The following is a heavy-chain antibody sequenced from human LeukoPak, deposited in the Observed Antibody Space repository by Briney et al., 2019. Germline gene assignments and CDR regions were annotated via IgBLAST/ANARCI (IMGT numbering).Heavy chain of an antibody. CDR1: GGSISSSNW. CDR2: IYHSGST. Sequence: PSGTLSLTCAVSGGSISSSNWWSWVRQPPGKGLEWIGEIYHSGSTNYNPSLKSRVTISVDTSKNQFSLKLSSVTAADTAVYYCAARVTTEYYFDYWGQGTLVTVSS. D-gene: IGHD4-17*01. V-gene: IGHV4-4*02. CDR3: AARVTTEYYFDY. J-gene: IGHJ4*02.